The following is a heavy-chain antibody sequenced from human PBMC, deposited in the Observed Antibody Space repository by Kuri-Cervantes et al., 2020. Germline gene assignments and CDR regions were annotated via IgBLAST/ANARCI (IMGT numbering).Heavy chain of an antibody. CDR3: AREGQAGYYGSGSYNPPADY. CDR1: GFTFSSYG. V-gene: IGHV3-30*03. J-gene: IGHJ4*02. D-gene: IGHD3-10*01. CDR2: ISYEGSNS. Sequence: GESLKISCAASGFTFSSYGMHWVRQAPGKGLEWVAVISYEGSNSNYADSVKGRFTISRDNSRNTLYLQMNSLRTEDTAVYYCAREGQAGYYGSGSYNPPADYWGQGTLVTVSS.